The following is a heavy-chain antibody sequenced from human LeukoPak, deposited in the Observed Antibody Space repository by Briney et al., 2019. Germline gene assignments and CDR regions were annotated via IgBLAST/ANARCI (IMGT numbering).Heavy chain of an antibody. V-gene: IGHV5-51*01. CDR2: INPGDSET. J-gene: IGHJ6*03. CDR1: GYSFTTYW. D-gene: IGHD2-8*01. CDR3: ARLLKSYYYYYYMDV. Sequence: GESLKISCKGSGYSFTTYWIGWVRQMPGKGLEWMEIINPGDSETRYSPSFRGQVTFSADKSISTAYLQWSSLKASDTAMYYCARLLKSYYYYYYMDVWGKGTTVTVSS.